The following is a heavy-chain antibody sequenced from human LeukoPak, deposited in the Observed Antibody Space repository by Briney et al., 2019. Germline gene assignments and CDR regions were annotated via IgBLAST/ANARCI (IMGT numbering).Heavy chain of an antibody. CDR2: IYPGDSHT. CDR1: GYSFPSYW. J-gene: IGHJ5*02. Sequence: GESLKISCEGSGYSFPSYWIGWVRQMPGKGLEWMGSIYPGDSHTSYSPSFQGQVAISADKSISTAYLQWSSLKASDTAMNYCARYYYGSGTYLNNWFDPWGQGALVTVSS. V-gene: IGHV5-51*01. CDR3: ARYYYGSGTYLNNWFDP. D-gene: IGHD3-10*01.